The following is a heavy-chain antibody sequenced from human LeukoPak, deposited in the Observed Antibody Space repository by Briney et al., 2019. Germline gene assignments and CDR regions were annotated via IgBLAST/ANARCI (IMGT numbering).Heavy chain of an antibody. CDR2: IYYSGST. CDR1: GGSISSYY. CDR3: ARATPTYYYDSSGYYDY. Sequence: PSETLSLTCTVSGGSISSYYWSWIRQPPGKGLEWIGYIYYSGSTNYNPSLKSRVTISVDTSKNQFSLKLSSVTAADTAVYYCARATPTYYYDSSGYYDYWGQGTLVTVSS. V-gene: IGHV4-59*01. J-gene: IGHJ4*02. D-gene: IGHD3-22*01.